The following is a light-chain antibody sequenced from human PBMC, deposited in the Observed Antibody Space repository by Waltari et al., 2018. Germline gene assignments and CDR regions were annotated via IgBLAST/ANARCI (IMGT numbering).Light chain of an antibody. J-gene: IGKJ2*01. CDR1: QSLTKRY. CDR3: QQYGSSIMYT. Sequence: RASQSLTKRYLAWYQQKPGQAPRLLIYGASSRAAGIPDRFSGSGSGTDFTLTFSRLEPEDSALYYCQQYGSSIMYTFGQGTKLEIK. CDR2: GAS. V-gene: IGKV3-20*01.